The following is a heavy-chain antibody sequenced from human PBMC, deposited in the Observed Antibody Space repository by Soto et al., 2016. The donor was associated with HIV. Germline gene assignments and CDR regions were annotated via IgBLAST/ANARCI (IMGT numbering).Heavy chain of an antibody. D-gene: IGHD6-13*01. CDR2: INPNSGGT. J-gene: IGHJ4*02. V-gene: IGHV1-2*02. CDR1: GGTFSNYA. Sequence: QVQLVQSGAEVKKPGSSVKVSCKASGGTFSNYAISWVRQAPGQGLEWMGWINPNSGGTNYAQKFQGRVTMTRDTSISTAYMELSRLRSDDTAVYYCARSSYRIAAAGYWGQGTLVTVSS. CDR3: ARSSYRIAAAGY.